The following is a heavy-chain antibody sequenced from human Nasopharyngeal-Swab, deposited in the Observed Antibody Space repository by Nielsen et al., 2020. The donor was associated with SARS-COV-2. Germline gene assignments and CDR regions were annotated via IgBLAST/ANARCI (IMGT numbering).Heavy chain of an antibody. J-gene: IGHJ5*02. Sequence: KVSCKGSGYSFTSYWIGWVRQMPGKGLEWMGIIYPGDSDTRYSPSFQGQVTISADKSISTAYLQWSSLKASDTAMYYCARGKESGQPGIHLGPRWFDPWGQGTLVTVSS. CDR3: ARGKESGQPGIHLGPRWFDP. CDR1: GYSFTSYW. V-gene: IGHV5-51*01. CDR2: IYPGDSDT. D-gene: IGHD5-18*01.